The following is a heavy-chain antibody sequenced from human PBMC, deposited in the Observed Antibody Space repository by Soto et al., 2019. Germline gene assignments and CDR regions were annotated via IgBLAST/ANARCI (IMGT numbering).Heavy chain of an antibody. V-gene: IGHV2-5*01. D-gene: IGHD1-1*01. CDR3: ARRAGYNSYHFEY. Sequence: QITLKESGPTLVKPTQTLTLTCTFSGFSLSTSGVGVAWVRQPPGQALEWLAFIFWNDEKHYRPSLKSRVTIIKDTSKIQVVLTMTNVDPMDTGTYYCARRAGYNSYHFEYWGQGALVTVSS. CDR2: IFWNDEK. J-gene: IGHJ4*02. CDR1: GFSLSTSGVG.